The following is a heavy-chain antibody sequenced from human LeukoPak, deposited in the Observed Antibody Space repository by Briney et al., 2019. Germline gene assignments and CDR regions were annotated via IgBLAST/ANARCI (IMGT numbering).Heavy chain of an antibody. J-gene: IGHJ6*03. CDR3: ARCLSTVVRANYYYYYMDV. CDR2: IIPIFGTA. V-gene: IGHV1-69*13. Sequence: ASVKVSCKASGYTFTSYGISWVRQAPGQGLEWMGGIIPIFGTANYAQKFQGRVTITADESTSTAYMELSSLRSEDTAVYYCARCLSTVVRANYYYYYMDVWGKGTTVTISS. D-gene: IGHD4-23*01. CDR1: GYTFTSYG.